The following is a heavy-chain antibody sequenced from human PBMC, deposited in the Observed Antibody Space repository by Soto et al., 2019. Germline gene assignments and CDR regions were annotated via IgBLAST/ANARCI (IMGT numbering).Heavy chain of an antibody. CDR3: ARARISYYYYYGMDV. CDR2: IYYSGST. V-gene: IGHV4-39*01. Sequence: SETLSLTCTVSGGSISGSSYYWGWIRQPPGKGLEWIGSIYYSGSTYYTPSLKSRVTISVDTSKNQLSLKLSSVTAADPAVYYCARARISYYYYYGMDVWGQGTTVTVSS. D-gene: IGHD2-15*01. J-gene: IGHJ6*02. CDR1: GGSISGSSYY.